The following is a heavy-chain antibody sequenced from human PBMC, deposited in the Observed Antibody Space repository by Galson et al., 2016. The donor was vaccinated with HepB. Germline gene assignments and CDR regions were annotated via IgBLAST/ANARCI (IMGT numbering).Heavy chain of an antibody. CDR3: ATSTGYRSGWGAFDI. Sequence: SVKVSCKASGYTLTDYYIHWVRQAPGQGLDWMGWINPNSGATNYAQKFQGWVTMTRDTSISTAYMELTSLTSDATAIYYCATSTGYRSGWGAFDIWGQGTMVTVSS. CDR1: GYTLTDYY. CDR2: INPNSGAT. V-gene: IGHV1-2*04. D-gene: IGHD6-25*01. J-gene: IGHJ3*02.